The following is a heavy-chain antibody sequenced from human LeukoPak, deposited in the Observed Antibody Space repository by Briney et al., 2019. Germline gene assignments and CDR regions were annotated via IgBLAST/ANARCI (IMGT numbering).Heavy chain of an antibody. Sequence: SETLSLTCTVSGGSISNYHWSWIRQPPGKGLEWIGEINHSGSTNYNPSLKSRVTISVDTSKNQFSLKLSSVTAADTAVYYCARGQGAWGQGTLVTVSS. V-gene: IGHV4-34*01. CDR1: GGSISNYH. CDR3: ARGQGA. J-gene: IGHJ5*02. D-gene: IGHD3-16*01. CDR2: INHSGST.